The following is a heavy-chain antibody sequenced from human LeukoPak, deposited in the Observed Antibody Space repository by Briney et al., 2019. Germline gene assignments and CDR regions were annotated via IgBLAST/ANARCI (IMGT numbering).Heavy chain of an antibody. CDR2: INYIGSS. D-gene: IGHD3-9*01. CDR1: GDSVSSGNYF. CDR3: ARLTKGRYFDYFFDH. Sequence: SETLSLTCSVFGDSVSSGNYFWGWLRQPPEKGLEWIGNINYIGSSAYNPSLKSRVTVPVDTSKNQFSLKMTSVTAADTALYYCARLTKGRYFDYFFDHWGQGTLITVSS. V-gene: IGHV4-39*01. J-gene: IGHJ4*02.